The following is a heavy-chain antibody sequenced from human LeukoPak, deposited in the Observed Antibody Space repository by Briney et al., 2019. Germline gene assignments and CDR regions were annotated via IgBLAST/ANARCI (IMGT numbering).Heavy chain of an antibody. CDR2: IYYSGST. CDR3: ASIAAAGPKFDY. Sequence: PSETLSLTCTVSGGSISSYYWSWIRQPPGKGLEWIGYIYYSGSTNYNPSLKSRVTISVDTSKNQFPLKLSSVTAADTAVYYCASIAAAGPKFDYWGQGTLVTVSS. V-gene: IGHV4-59*01. J-gene: IGHJ4*02. D-gene: IGHD6-13*01. CDR1: GGSISSYY.